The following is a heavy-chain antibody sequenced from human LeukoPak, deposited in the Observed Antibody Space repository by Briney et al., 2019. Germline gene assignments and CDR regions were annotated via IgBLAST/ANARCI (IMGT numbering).Heavy chain of an antibody. Sequence: GGSLRLSCAVSGITLSNYGMSWVRKAPGKGLEWVAGMSGSGGGTNYADSVKGRFAVSRDNSKNTLYLQMKSLRAEDTAVYFCAKRGVVIRVILVGFYKEAYYFDSWGQGALVTVSS. CDR3: AKRGVVIRVILVGFYKEAYYFDS. CDR1: GITLSNYG. CDR2: MSGSGGGT. D-gene: IGHD3-22*01. V-gene: IGHV3-23*01. J-gene: IGHJ4*02.